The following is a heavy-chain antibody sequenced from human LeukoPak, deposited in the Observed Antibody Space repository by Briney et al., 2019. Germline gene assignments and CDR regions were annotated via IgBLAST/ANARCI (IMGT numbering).Heavy chain of an antibody. D-gene: IGHD2-15*01. Sequence: TGGSLRLSCAACGFTFRDAYMSWVRQAPGKGLEWVGRIKNKVDGGTTDYAAPVKGRFTMSRDDSRNRLYLQMNSLKTEDTAVYFCTTDAGYGGRWYNYWGQGTLVTVSS. J-gene: IGHJ4*02. V-gene: IGHV3-15*01. CDR1: GFTFRDAY. CDR3: TTDAGYGGRWYNY. CDR2: IKNKVDGGTT.